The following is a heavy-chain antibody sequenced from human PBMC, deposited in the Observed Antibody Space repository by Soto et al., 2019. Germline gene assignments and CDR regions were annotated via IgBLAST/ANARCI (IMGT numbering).Heavy chain of an antibody. D-gene: IGHD3-10*01. CDR1: GGSISSSNW. CDR3: ARSQSVTGDNWFDP. J-gene: IGHJ5*02. V-gene: IGHV4-4*02. CDR2: IYHSGST. Sequence: KPSETLSLTCAVSGGSISSSNWWSWVRQPPGKGLEWIGEIYHSGSTNYNPSLKSRVTISVDKSKNQFSLKLSSVTAADTAVYYCARSQSVTGDNWFDPWGQGTLVTVSS.